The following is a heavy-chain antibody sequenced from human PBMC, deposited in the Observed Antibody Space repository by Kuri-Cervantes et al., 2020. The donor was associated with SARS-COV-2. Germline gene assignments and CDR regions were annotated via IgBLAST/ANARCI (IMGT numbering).Heavy chain of an antibody. CDR1: GFTFSSYG. CDR2: IWYDGSNK. Sequence: GESLKISCAASGFTFSSYGMHWVRQAPGKGLEWVAVIWYDGSNKYYADSMKGRFTISRDNSKSTLYLQMNSLRAEDTAVYYCAKDHGPYSRATAYYGMDVWGQGTTVTVSS. V-gene: IGHV3-30*02. D-gene: IGHD6-13*01. J-gene: IGHJ6*02. CDR3: AKDHGPYSRATAYYGMDV.